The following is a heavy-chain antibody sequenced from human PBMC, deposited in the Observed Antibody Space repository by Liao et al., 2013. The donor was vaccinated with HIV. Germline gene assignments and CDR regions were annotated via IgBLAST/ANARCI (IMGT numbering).Heavy chain of an antibody. CDR3: AREAYYYGSGSSYYFDY. D-gene: IGHD3-10*01. J-gene: IGHJ4*02. Sequence: QVQLQESGPGLVKPSQTLSLTCTVSGDSLSSDDYYWSWIRQSPGKGLEWIGYIYYSGTTYYNPSLRSRVSISIDTSKNQFSLKLSSVTAADTAVYYCAREAYYYGSGSSYYFDYWGQGTLVTVSS. CDR2: IYYSGTT. CDR1: GDSLSSDDYY. V-gene: IGHV4-30-4*08.